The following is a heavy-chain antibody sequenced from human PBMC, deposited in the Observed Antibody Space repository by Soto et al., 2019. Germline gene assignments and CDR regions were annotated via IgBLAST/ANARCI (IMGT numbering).Heavy chain of an antibody. CDR2: ITGSGGNT. CDR3: AKDPMTTVSITFGY. Sequence: GGSLRLSCAASGFTFDSYAMSWVRQAPGKGLEWVSAITGSGGNTYYADSVKGRFTISRDNSKSTLYLQMSSLGAEDTAVYYCAKDPMTTVSITFGYWGQGTLVTVSS. V-gene: IGHV3-23*01. J-gene: IGHJ4*02. CDR1: GFTFDSYA. D-gene: IGHD4-17*01.